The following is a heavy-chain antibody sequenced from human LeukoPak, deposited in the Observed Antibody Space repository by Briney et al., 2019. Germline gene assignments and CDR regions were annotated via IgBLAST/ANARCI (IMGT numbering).Heavy chain of an antibody. CDR2: IYSGGTT. J-gene: IGHJ4*02. D-gene: IGHD5-18*01. V-gene: IGHV3-66*01. Sequence: GESLSLSCAASGFTVSSNYMSWVRQPPGKGLEWVSVIYSGGTTYYAASVKGRFTISRDNSKNTLHLQMNSLRAEDTAVYYCARDQYSHAHAAHWGQGTLVTVSS. CDR3: ARDQYSHAHAAH. CDR1: GFTVSSNY.